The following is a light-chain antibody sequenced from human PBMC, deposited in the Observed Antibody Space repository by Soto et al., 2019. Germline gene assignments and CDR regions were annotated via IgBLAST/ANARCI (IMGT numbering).Light chain of an antibody. CDR3: QQYGGSPRT. CDR2: GAS. V-gene: IGKV3-20*01. Sequence: EIVLTQSPGTLSLSPGERATLSCRASQYVSSSQLAWYQQKPGQPPRLLIYGASTRATGIPDRFSGSGSGTDFTLTISRLEPEGVAIYFCQQYGGSPRTFGQGTKLEIK. J-gene: IGKJ2*01. CDR1: QYVSSSQ.